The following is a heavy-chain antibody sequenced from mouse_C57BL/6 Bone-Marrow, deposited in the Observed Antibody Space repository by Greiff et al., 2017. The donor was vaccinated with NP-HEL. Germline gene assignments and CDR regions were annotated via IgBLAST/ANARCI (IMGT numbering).Heavy chain of an antibody. Sequence: VQLQQSGPELVKPGASVKISCKASGYSFTGYYMHWVKQSHGNILDWIGYIYPYNGVSSYTQKFKGKFTLSVDKSSSTAYMEIRSLKSEDTDVYYSAVYYCSGFAYWGQGTLVTVSA. V-gene: IGHV1-31*01. CDR3: AVYYCSGFAY. J-gene: IGHJ3*01. CDR1: GYSFTGYY. CDR2: IYPYNGVS. D-gene: IGHD1-1*01.